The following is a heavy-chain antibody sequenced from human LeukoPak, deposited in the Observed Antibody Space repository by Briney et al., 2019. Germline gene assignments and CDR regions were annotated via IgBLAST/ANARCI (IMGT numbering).Heavy chain of an antibody. CDR3: ARVRSYYDSSAYDY. D-gene: IGHD3-22*01. V-gene: IGHV1-18*01. Sequence: ASVKVSCKASGYTFTSYGISWVRQAPGQGLEWMGWISAYNGNTNHAQKLQGSVTMTTDTSTSTAYMELRSLRSDDTAVYYCARVRSYYDSSAYDYWGQGTLVTVSS. CDR2: ISAYNGNT. J-gene: IGHJ4*02. CDR1: GYTFTSYG.